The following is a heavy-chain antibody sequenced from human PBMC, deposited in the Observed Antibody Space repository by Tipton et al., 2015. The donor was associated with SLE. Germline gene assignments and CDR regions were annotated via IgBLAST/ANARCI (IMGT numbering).Heavy chain of an antibody. D-gene: IGHD3-16*01. Sequence: TLSLTCTVSGGSISSYYWSWIRQPPGKGLEWIGYIYYSGSTNYNPSLKSRVTISVDTSKNQFSLKLSSVTAADTAVYYCASGEGDPKYFDYWGQGTLVTVSS. J-gene: IGHJ4*02. CDR3: ASGEGDPKYFDY. V-gene: IGHV4-59*07. CDR1: GGSISSYY. CDR2: IYYSGST.